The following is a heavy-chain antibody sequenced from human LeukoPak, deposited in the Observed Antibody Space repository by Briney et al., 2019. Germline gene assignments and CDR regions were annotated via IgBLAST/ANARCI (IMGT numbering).Heavy chain of an antibody. D-gene: IGHD6-13*01. J-gene: IGHJ4*02. CDR2: IYWDDDK. CDR1: GFSLSTSGVG. Sequence: SGPTLVNPTETLTLTFTFSGFSLSTSGVGVGWIRQPPGKALEWLALIYWDDDKRYSPSLRSRLTITNDTSKNQVALTMTNMDPVDTATYFCAHIPYSTIWSYWGQGTLVTVPS. CDR3: AHIPYSTIWSY. V-gene: IGHV2-5*02.